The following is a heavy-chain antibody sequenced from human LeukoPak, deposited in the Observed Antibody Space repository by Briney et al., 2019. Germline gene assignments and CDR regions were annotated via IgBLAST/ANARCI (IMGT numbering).Heavy chain of an antibody. CDR1: GFTFSSFW. D-gene: IGHD6-13*01. V-gene: IGHV3-7*01. Sequence: GGSLRLSCAASGFTFSSFWMSWVRQAPGKGLEWVGNIQQGGGEQYYVDSVKGRFTISRDNAYNSVYLQMNSLRPEDTAVYYCARDRIAAAGTDYDYWGQGVLVTVSS. J-gene: IGHJ4*02. CDR3: ARDRIAAAGTDYDY. CDR2: IQQGGGEQ.